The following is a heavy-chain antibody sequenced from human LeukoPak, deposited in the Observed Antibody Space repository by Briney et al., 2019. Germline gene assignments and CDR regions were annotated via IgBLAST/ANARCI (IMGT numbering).Heavy chain of an antibody. V-gene: IGHV3-21*01. D-gene: IGHD6-19*01. CDR2: ISSSSSYI. J-gene: IGHJ6*03. Sequence: GGSLRLSCAASGFTFSSYSMNWVRQAPGKGLEWVSSISSSSSYIYYADSVKGRFTISRDNAKNSLYLRMNSLRAEDTAVYYCARGSVSGTYYMDVWGKGTTVTVSS. CDR3: ARGSVSGTYYMDV. CDR1: GFTFSSYS.